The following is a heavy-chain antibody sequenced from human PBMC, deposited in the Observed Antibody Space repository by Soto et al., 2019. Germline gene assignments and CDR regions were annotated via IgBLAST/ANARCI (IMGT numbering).Heavy chain of an antibody. J-gene: IGHJ4*02. CDR3: ARDVGGEATIRY. D-gene: IGHD5-12*01. Sequence: QVQLVQSGAEVKKPGSSVKVSCTASGGSFSNFVISWVRQAPGQGLEWMGGIIPNFGTTTYAQKFQGKVTITADEATRTAYLVLSGLTSEDTSVYYCARDVGGEATIRYWGQGTLVTVSS. CDR1: GGSFSNFV. V-gene: IGHV1-69*01. CDR2: IIPNFGTT.